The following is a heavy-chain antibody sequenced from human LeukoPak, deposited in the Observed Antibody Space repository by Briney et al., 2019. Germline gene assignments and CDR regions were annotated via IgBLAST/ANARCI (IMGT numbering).Heavy chain of an antibody. CDR2: IYHSGST. V-gene: IGHV4-38-2*02. CDR3: ARAIAVAGFDY. Sequence: SETLSLTCTVSGGSINSYYWGWIRQPPGKGLEWIGSIYHSGSTYYNPSLKSRVTISVDTSKNQFSLKLSSVTAADTAVYYCARAIAVAGFDYWGQGTLVTVSS. J-gene: IGHJ4*02. D-gene: IGHD6-19*01. CDR1: GGSINSYY.